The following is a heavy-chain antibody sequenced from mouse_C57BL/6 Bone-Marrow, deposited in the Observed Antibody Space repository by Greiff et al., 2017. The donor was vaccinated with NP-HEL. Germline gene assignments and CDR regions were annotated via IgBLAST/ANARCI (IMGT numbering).Heavy chain of an antibody. CDR1: GYSFTSYY. Sequence: VKLMESGPELVKPGASVKISCKASGYSFTSYYIHWVKQRPGQGLEWIGWIYPGSGNTKYNEKFKGKATLTADTSSSTAYMQLSSLTSEDSAVYYCARLSFYYGSSYADYWGQGTTLTVSS. V-gene: IGHV1-66*01. CDR3: ARLSFYYGSSYADY. D-gene: IGHD1-1*01. CDR2: IYPGSGNT. J-gene: IGHJ2*01.